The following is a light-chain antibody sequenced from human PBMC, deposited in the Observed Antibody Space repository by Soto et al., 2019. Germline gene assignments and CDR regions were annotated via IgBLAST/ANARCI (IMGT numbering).Light chain of an antibody. J-gene: IGLJ1*01. CDR3: QTWGTGPFV. CDR1: SGHSSYA. CDR2: LNSDGSH. Sequence: QSVLTQSPSASASLGASVKLTCTLSSGHSSYAIAWHQQQPEKGPRYLMKLNSDGSHSKGDGIPDRFSGSSSGAERYLTISSLQSEDEADYYCQTWGTGPFVFGTGTEVTVL. V-gene: IGLV4-69*01.